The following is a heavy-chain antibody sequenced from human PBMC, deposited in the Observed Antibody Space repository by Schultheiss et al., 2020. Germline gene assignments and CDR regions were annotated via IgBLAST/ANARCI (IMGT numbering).Heavy chain of an antibody. J-gene: IGHJ3*02. D-gene: IGHD3-10*01. V-gene: IGHV4-30-4*08. CDR1: GGSISSGGYY. Sequence: LRLSCTVSGGSISSGGYYWGWIRQPPGKGLEWIGYIYYSGSTNYNPSLKSRVTISVDTSKNQFSLKLSSVTAADTAVYYCARGGGDLGAFDIWGQGTMVTGSS. CDR2: IYYSGST. CDR3: ARGGGDLGAFDI.